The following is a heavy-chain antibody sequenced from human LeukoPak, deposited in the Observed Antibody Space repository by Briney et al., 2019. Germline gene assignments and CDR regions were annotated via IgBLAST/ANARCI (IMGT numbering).Heavy chain of an antibody. V-gene: IGHV1-46*01. CDR2: INPSGGST. CDR1: GYTFTSYY. CDR3: AREITYYDILTGYSPYNWFDP. D-gene: IGHD3-9*01. J-gene: IGHJ5*02. Sequence: ASVKVSCKASGYTFTSYYMHWVRQAPGQGLEWMGIINPSGGSTSYAQKFQGRATMTRDTSTSTVYMELSSLRSEDTAVYYCAREITYYDILTGYSPYNWFDPWGQGTLVTVSS.